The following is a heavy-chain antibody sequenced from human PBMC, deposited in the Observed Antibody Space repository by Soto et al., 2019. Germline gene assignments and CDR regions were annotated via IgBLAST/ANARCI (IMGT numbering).Heavy chain of an antibody. J-gene: IGHJ5*02. Sequence: QVQLVQSGAEVKKPGASVQVSCKASGYTFTSYAMHWVRQAPGQTLEWMGWINAGNGNTKYSQKFQGRVTITRDTSASTAYMERSSLRSADTAVYYCERDIIWVGEFKHGFDPWGQGTLVTFSS. CDR3: ERDIIWVGEFKHGFDP. D-gene: IGHD3-10*01. CDR2: INAGNGNT. CDR1: GYTFTSYA. V-gene: IGHV1-3*01.